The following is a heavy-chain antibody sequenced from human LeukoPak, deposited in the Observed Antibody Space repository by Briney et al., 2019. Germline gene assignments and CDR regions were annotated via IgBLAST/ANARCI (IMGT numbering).Heavy chain of an antibody. CDR1: GFTFRSYA. D-gene: IGHD6-13*01. Sequence: GGSLRLSCAASGFTFRSYAMSWVRQAPGKGLEWVSAISGSGGSTYYADSVKGRFTISRDNSKNTLYLQMNSLRAEDTAVYYCAKVASSSWYFSGWFDPWGQGTLVTVSS. CDR2: ISGSGGST. V-gene: IGHV3-23*01. J-gene: IGHJ5*02. CDR3: AKVASSSWYFSGWFDP.